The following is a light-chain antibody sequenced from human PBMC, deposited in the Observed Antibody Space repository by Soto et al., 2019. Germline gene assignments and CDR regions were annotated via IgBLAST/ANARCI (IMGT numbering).Light chain of an antibody. CDR1: QNINNY. CDR3: QQYENRPT. Sequence: QRTPSPSSLSASVGDSITITCQASQNINNYLNWYQQKPGRAPKLLIYDASNLEAGVPSRFRGSGSGTDFTFTISRLQPEDIATYYCQQYENRPTFGQGTRLEIK. CDR2: DAS. V-gene: IGKV1-33*01. J-gene: IGKJ5*01.